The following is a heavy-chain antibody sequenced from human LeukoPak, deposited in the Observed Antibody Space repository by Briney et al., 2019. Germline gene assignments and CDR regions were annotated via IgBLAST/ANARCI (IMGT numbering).Heavy chain of an antibody. Sequence: PGESLKISCKGSGYSFTSYWIGWVRQMPGKGLEWMGAIYPGDSNTKYNPSFQGRVTISADKSISTAYLQWSSLEASDTAMYYCARGKGYCSADSCYFYDFWGQGTLVTVSS. CDR2: IYPGDSNT. V-gene: IGHV5-51*01. D-gene: IGHD2-15*01. CDR1: GYSFTSYW. CDR3: ARGKGYCSADSCYFYDF. J-gene: IGHJ4*02.